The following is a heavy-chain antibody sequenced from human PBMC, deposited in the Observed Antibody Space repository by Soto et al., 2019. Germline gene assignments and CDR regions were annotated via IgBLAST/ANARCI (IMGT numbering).Heavy chain of an antibody. D-gene: IGHD5-12*01. CDR3: ARDSEWLRPFDY. J-gene: IGHJ4*02. Sequence: QVQLVQSGAEVKKPGSSVKVSCKASGGTFSSYAISWVRQAPGQGLEWMGGIIPIFGTANYAQKFQGRVTITADESTSTAYMELRSLSSEDTAVYYSARDSEWLRPFDYWGQGTLVTVSS. V-gene: IGHV1-69*01. CDR2: IIPIFGTA. CDR1: GGTFSSYA.